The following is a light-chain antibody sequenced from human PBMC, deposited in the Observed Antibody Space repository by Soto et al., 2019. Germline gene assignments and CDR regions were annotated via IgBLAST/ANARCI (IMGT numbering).Light chain of an antibody. CDR3: QQYNSYSPYT. J-gene: IGKJ2*01. CDR1: ENISRW. CDR2: EAS. Sequence: DIQMTQSPSTLSASVGDRVTITCWASENISRWLAWYQQKPGKAPKVLIYEASSLSSGVPSRFGGSGSGTEFTLTISGVQPDDFATYYCQQYNSYSPYTFGQGTKLDIK. V-gene: IGKV1-5*01.